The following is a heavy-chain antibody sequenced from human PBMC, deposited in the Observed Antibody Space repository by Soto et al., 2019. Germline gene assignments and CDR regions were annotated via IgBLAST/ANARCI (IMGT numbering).Heavy chain of an antibody. CDR2: VFYSGST. Sequence: QLQLQESGPGLVRPSETLSLTCTVSGGSISTSTYYWGWIRQPPEKGLEWIGNVFYSGSTYYNPYLKSRVTISADTSKNQFSLELSSVTAADTAVFYCARQYSNYGLRYFDSWGQGALVTVSS. CDR1: GGSISTSTYY. J-gene: IGHJ4*02. CDR3: ARQYSNYGLRYFDS. V-gene: IGHV4-39*01. D-gene: IGHD4-4*01.